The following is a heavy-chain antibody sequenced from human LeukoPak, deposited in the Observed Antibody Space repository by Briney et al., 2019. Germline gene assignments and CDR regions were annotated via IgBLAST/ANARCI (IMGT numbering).Heavy chain of an antibody. D-gene: IGHD4-17*01. V-gene: IGHV3-23*01. Sequence: GSLRLSCAASGLTFSYYDMSWVRQAPGKGLEWVSAISGSGGSTYYADSVKGRFTISRDNSKNTLYLQMNSLRAEDTAVYYCAKDRDYGDYVKWGQGTLVTVSS. J-gene: IGHJ4*02. CDR1: GLTFSYYD. CDR3: AKDRDYGDYVK. CDR2: ISGSGGST.